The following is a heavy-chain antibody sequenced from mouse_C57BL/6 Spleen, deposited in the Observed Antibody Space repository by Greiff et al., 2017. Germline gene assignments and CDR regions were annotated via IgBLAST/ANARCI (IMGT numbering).Heavy chain of an antibody. CDR3: ARSGDYDGGAMDY. D-gene: IGHD2-4*01. CDR1: GYTFTSYW. CDR2: IDPSDSYT. V-gene: IGHV1-69*01. Sequence: QVQLQQPGAELVMPGASVKLSCKASGYTFTSYWMHWVKQRPGHGLEWIGEIDPSDSYTNYNQKFKGKSTLTVDKSSSTAYMQLSSLTSEDSAVYYCARSGDYDGGAMDYWGQGTSVTVSS. J-gene: IGHJ4*01.